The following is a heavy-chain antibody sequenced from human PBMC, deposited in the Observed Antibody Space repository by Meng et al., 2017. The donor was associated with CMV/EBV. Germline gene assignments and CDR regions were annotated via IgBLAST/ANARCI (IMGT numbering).Heavy chain of an antibody. CDR1: GFTFSTYW. CDR2: IKQDGSEK. V-gene: IGHV3-7*01. D-gene: IGHD5/OR15-5a*01. Sequence: GESLTISCAASGFTFSTYWMSWVRQAPGKGLEWVATIKQDGSEKYYVDSVKGRFTISRDNAKNSLYLQMNSLRAEDTAVYYCARTLRTPDYWGQGTLVTVSS. CDR3: ARTLRTPDY. J-gene: IGHJ4*02.